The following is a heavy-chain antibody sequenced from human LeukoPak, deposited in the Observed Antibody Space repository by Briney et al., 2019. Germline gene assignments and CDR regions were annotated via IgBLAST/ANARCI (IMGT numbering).Heavy chain of an antibody. Sequence: GGSLRLSCAASGFTFSSYAMSWVRQAPGKGLEWVSYISSSGSTIYYADSVKGRFTISRDNAKNSLYLQMNSLRAGDTAVYYCAREGDIVATINGYYFDYWGQGTLVTVSS. D-gene: IGHD5-12*01. J-gene: IGHJ4*02. CDR2: ISSSGSTI. V-gene: IGHV3-48*04. CDR3: AREGDIVATINGYYFDY. CDR1: GFTFSSYA.